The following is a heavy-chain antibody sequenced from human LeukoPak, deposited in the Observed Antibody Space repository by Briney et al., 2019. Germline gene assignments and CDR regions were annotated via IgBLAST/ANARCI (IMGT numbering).Heavy chain of an antibody. CDR3: ARDGYDSSGYRAFDI. V-gene: IGHV4-59*01. CDR2: IYYSGST. J-gene: IGHJ3*02. CDR1: GGSISSYY. D-gene: IGHD3-22*01. Sequence: SETLSLTCTVSGGSISSYYWSWIRQPPGKGLEWIGYIYYSGSTNYNPSLKSRVTISVDTSKNQFSLKLSSVTAADTAVYYCARDGYDSSGYRAFDIWGQGTMVTVSS.